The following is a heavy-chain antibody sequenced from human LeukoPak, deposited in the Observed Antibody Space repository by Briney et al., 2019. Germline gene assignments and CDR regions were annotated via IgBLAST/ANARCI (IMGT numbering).Heavy chain of an antibody. J-gene: IGHJ6*04. Sequence: ASVKVPCKASGGTFSSYAISWVRQAPGQGLEWMGGIIPIFGTANYAQKFQGRVTITADKSTSTAYMELSSLRSEDTAVYYCARDQEWFGELSDYYYGMDVWGKGTTVTVSS. D-gene: IGHD3-10*01. CDR2: IIPIFGTA. CDR3: ARDQEWFGELSDYYYGMDV. CDR1: GGTFSSYA. V-gene: IGHV1-69*06.